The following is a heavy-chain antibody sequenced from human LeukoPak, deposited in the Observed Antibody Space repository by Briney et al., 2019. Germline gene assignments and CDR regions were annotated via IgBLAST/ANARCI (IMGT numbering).Heavy chain of an antibody. CDR3: ARTTEGYCSGGSCYYYYYYMDV. CDR2: IHYSGST. CDR1: GGSISNYY. Sequence: PSETLSLTCTVSGGSISNYYWSWIRPPPGKGLEWIGYIHYSGSTSYNPSLKSRVTISVDTSKNQFSLKLRFVTPADTAVYYCARTTEGYCSGGSCYYYYYYMDVWGKGTTVTVSS. D-gene: IGHD2-15*01. V-gene: IGHV4-59*01. J-gene: IGHJ6*03.